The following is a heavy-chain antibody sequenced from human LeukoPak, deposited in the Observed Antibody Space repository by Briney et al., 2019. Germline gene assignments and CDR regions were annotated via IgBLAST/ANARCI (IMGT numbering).Heavy chain of an antibody. V-gene: IGHV3-23*01. CDR3: AKGYYDSSGYYFDD. Sequence: GGSLRLSCAASGFTFSNYAMTWVRQAPGKGLEWVSTIVGSGATTYYADSVKGRFTISRDNSKNTLYLQMNSLRAENTAVYYCAKGYYDSSGYYFDDWGQGTLVTVSS. J-gene: IGHJ4*02. CDR1: GFTFSNYA. CDR2: IVGSGATT. D-gene: IGHD3-22*01.